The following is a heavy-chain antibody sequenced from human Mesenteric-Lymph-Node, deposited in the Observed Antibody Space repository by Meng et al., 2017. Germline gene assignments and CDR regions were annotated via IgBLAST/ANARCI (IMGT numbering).Heavy chain of an antibody. Sequence: GGSLRLSCAASGFTFDDYAMHWVRQAPGKGLEWVSGISWNSGSIGYADSVKGRFTISRDNAKNSLYLQMNSLRAEDMALYYCAKDRSPGNYYDSSGFDYWGQGTLVTVSS. CDR3: AKDRSPGNYYDSSGFDY. J-gene: IGHJ4*02. CDR2: ISWNSGSI. D-gene: IGHD3-22*01. V-gene: IGHV3-9*03. CDR1: GFTFDDYA.